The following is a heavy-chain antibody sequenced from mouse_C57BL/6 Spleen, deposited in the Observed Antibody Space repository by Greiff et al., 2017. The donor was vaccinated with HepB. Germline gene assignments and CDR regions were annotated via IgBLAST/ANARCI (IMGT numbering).Heavy chain of an antibody. CDR1: GFTFSSYA. V-gene: IGHV5-9-1*02. CDR2: ISSGGDYI. CDR3: TRDLGNGSSYAFAY. Sequence: EVKLVESGEGLVKPGGSLKLSCAASGFTFSSYAMSWVRQTPEKRLEWVAYISSGGDYIYYADTVKGRFTISRDNARNTLYLQMSSLKSEDTAMYYCTRDLGNGSSYAFAYWGQGTLVTVSA. D-gene: IGHD1-1*01. J-gene: IGHJ3*01.